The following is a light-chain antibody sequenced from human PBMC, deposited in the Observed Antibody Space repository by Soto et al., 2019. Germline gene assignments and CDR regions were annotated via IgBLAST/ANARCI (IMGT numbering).Light chain of an antibody. CDR3: QHYGTWPLT. J-gene: IGKJ4*01. CDR2: ATS. V-gene: IGKV3-15*01. Sequence: EIVVTQSPATLSVSPGERATLSCRASQSVGNNFAWYQQKPGQAPRLLIFATSTRATGVPARFSGSGSGTESTLTISSFQFCDFVVFYSQHYGTWPLTFGGGANVEIE. CDR1: QSVGNN.